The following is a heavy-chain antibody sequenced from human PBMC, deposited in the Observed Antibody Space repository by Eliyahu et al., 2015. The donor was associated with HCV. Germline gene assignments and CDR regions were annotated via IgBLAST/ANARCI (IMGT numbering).Heavy chain of an antibody. CDR3: ARGIYCGDDCYAGTDY. CDR2: ILYSGNT. V-gene: IGHV4-31*03. J-gene: IGHJ4*02. CDR1: GDFISSVIYH. D-gene: IGHD2-21*02. Sequence: LVEPSQTLSLTCTVSGDFISSVIYHWSWIRQHPGKGLEWIGYILYSGNTYSNPSLRSRLNLSSVTAADTAVYYCARGIYCGDDCYAGTDYWGQGILVTVSS.